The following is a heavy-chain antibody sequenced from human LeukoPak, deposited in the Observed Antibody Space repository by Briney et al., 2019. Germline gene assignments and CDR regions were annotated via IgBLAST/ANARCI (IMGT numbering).Heavy chain of an antibody. CDR2: INPSGGST. D-gene: IGHD2-2*01. V-gene: IGHV1-46*01. Sequence: ASVKVSCKASGYTFTSYYIHWVRQAPGQGLEWMGIINPSGGSTSYAQKFQGRVTMTRDTSTSTVYMELSSLRSEDTAVYYCARVSAWSSTSHPTYGMDVWGQGITVTVSS. CDR3: ARVSAWSSTSHPTYGMDV. CDR1: GYTFTSYY. J-gene: IGHJ6*02.